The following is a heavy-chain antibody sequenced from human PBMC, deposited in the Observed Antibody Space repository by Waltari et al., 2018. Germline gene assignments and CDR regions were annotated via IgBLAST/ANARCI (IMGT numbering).Heavy chain of an antibody. CDR2: IWYDGSNK. CDR1: GFSFSNYG. J-gene: IGHJ4*02. Sequence: QVQLVESGGGVVQPGRSLRLSCAVSGFSFSNYGMHWVRQAPGKGLGWVAVIWYDGSNKCYAYYVKGRFTLSRDNSKNTVYLQMNSLRAEDTAVYYCARAGSVCSGGSCYGDYWGQGTQVTVSS. V-gene: IGHV3-33*08. D-gene: IGHD2-15*01. CDR3: ARAGSVCSGGSCYGDY.